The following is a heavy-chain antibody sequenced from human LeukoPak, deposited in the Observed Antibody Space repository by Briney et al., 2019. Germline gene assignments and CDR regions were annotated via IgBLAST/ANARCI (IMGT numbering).Heavy chain of an antibody. V-gene: IGHV5-51*01. J-gene: IGHJ6*02. CDR2: IYPGDSDT. D-gene: IGHD3-10*01. CDR1: GYSFPTYW. CDR3: ARQHYYGSGSPSYGMDV. Sequence: GESLKISCKGSGYSFPTYWIVWLRQMPGKGLEWMGIIYPGDSDTRYSPSFQGQVTISADKSISTASLQWSSLKASDTAMYYCARQHYYGSGSPSYGMDVRGQGTTVTVSS.